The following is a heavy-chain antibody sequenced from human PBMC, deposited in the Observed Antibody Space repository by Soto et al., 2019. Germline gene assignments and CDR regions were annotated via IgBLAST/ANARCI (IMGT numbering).Heavy chain of an antibody. CDR1: GYSFTSYW. J-gene: IGHJ6*02. D-gene: IGHD6-13*01. CDR3: ARMAAEGYYYYGMDV. V-gene: IGHV5-51*01. CDR2: IYPGDSDT. Sequence: GESLKISCKGSGYSFTSYWIGWVRQMPGKGLEWMGIIYPGDSDTRYSPSFQGQVTISADKSINTANLQWSSLKASDTAIYYCARMAAEGYYYYGMDVWGQGTAVTVSS.